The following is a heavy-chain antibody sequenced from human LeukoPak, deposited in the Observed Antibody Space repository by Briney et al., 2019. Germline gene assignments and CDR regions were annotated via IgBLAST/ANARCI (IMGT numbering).Heavy chain of an antibody. D-gene: IGHD6-19*01. V-gene: IGHV1-24*01. J-gene: IGHJ5*02. Sequence: ATVKVSCKVSGYTLTELSMHWVRQAPGKGLEWMGGFDPEDGETIYAQKFQGRVTMTEDTSTDTAYVELSSLRSEDTAVYYCATMVREQWLVPGPWGQGTLVTVSS. CDR2: FDPEDGET. CDR3: ATMVREQWLVPGP. CDR1: GYTLTELS.